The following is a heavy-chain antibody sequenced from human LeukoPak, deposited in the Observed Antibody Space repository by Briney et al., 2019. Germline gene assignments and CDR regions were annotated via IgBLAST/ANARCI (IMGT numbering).Heavy chain of an antibody. J-gene: IGHJ4*02. Sequence: SVKVSCKASGGTFSSHAISWVRQAPGQGLEWMGTIIPIFGTANYAQKFQGRVTMTEDTSTDTAYMELSSLRSEDTAVYYCATVDDSSGYLGYWGQGTLVTVSS. D-gene: IGHD3-22*01. CDR1: GGTFSSHA. CDR3: ATVDDSSGYLGY. CDR2: IIPIFGTA. V-gene: IGHV1-69*06.